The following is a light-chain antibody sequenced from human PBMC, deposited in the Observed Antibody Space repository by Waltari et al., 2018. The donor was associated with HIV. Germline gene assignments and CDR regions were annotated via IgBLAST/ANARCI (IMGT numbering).Light chain of an antibody. CDR2: DSP. Sequence: NSILTQPHSVSESPGETVIISCTRRSGSIDSTSVRWFQQPPGIYPTTVTYDSPHRPSGLPDQSSGSIDRSTNSASLTISGLKTEDEADYYCQSHDTSRQWAFAGRTKLTVL. J-gene: IGLJ3*02. CDR3: QSHDTSRQWA. CDR1: SGSIDSTS. V-gene: IGLV6-57*01.